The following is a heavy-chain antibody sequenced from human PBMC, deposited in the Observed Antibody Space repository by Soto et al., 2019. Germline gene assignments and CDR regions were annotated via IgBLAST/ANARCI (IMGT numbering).Heavy chain of an antibody. V-gene: IGHV3-21*01. CDR3: ARPPNYYDSSGYYGY. J-gene: IGHJ4*02. CDR2: ISSSSSYI. Sequence: APGKGLEWVSSISSSSSYIYYADSEKGRFTISRDNAKNSLYLQMNSLRAEDTAVYYCARPPNYYDSSGYYGYWGQGTLVTVSS. D-gene: IGHD3-22*01.